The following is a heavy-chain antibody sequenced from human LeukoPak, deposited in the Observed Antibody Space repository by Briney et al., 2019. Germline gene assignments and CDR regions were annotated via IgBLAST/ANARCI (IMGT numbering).Heavy chain of an antibody. D-gene: IGHD3-10*01. J-gene: IGHJ4*02. Sequence: GGSLRLSCAASGFTLSRYAMSWVRQAPGKGLEWVSAMSGSGGSTYYADSVKGRFTISRDNSKNTLYLQMNSLRAEDTAVYYCAKVASVVGYYFDYWGQGTLVTVSS. CDR3: AKVASVVGYYFDY. V-gene: IGHV3-23*01. CDR2: MSGSGGST. CDR1: GFTLSRYA.